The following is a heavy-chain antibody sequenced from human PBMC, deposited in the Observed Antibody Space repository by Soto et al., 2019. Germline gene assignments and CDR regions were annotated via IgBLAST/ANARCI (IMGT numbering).Heavy chain of an antibody. D-gene: IGHD3-3*01. CDR1: GYTFTGYY. Sequence: VASVKVSCKASGYTFTGYYMHWVRQAPGQGLEWMGWINPNSGGTNYAQKFQGWVTMTRDTSISTAYMELSRLRSDDTAVYYCARAYGLNTIDFDYWGQGTLVTVSS. J-gene: IGHJ4*02. CDR2: INPNSGGT. CDR3: ARAYGLNTIDFDY. V-gene: IGHV1-2*04.